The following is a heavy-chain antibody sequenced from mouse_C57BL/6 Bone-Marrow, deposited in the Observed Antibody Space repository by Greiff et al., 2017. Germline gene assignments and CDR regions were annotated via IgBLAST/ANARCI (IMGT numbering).Heavy chain of an antibody. CDR3: ARSSTFFYYFEY. V-gene: IGHV1-47*01. CDR1: GYTFTTYP. D-gene: IGHD5-1*01. J-gene: IGHJ2*01. CDR2: FHPYNDDT. Sequence: VQRVESGAELVTPGASVKMSCKASGYTFTTYPIEWMKQNHGKSLEWIGNFHPYNDDTKYNEKFKGKATLTVEKSSNTVYLELSRLTSDDSAVYYCARSSTFFYYFEYWGQGTTLTVSA.